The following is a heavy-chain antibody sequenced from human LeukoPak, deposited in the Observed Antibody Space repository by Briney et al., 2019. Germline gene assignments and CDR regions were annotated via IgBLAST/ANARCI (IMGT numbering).Heavy chain of an antibody. J-gene: IGHJ6*03. D-gene: IGHD2-15*01. CDR2: IYFSGST. Sequence: TSETLSLTCTVSGGSISSFYWSRFYWSWIRQPPGKGLEWIGYIYFSGSTNYNPSLKSRVTISVDTSKNQFSLKLSSVTAADTAVYYCVRVVYCSGGSCYLYYYYYMDVWGKGTTVTVSS. CDR3: VRVVYCSGGSCYLYYYYYMDV. CDR1: GGSISSFY. V-gene: IGHV4-59*12.